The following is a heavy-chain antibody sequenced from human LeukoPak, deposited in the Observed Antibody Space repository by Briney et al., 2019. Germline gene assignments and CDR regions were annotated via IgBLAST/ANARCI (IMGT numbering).Heavy chain of an antibody. Sequence: GASVKVSCKTSGYNFHNYGVTWVRQAPGQGLEWVGFIYDGDPRYAQKFQGRVTLTTDRSTNTAYMELRSLRSDDTAVYYCARDQYYDSKGWFDPWGQGTLVTVSS. CDR3: ARDQYYDSKGWFDP. D-gene: IGHD3-22*01. CDR1: GYNFHNYG. J-gene: IGHJ5*02. V-gene: IGHV1-18*01. CDR2: IYDGDP.